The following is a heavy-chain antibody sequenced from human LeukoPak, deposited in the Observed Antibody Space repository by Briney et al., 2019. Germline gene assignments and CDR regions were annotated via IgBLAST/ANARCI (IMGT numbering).Heavy chain of an antibody. D-gene: IGHD5-18*01. CDR1: GFTFSSYW. CDR3: ARAQGGYSYGFDY. J-gene: IGHJ4*02. V-gene: IGHV3-7*01. Sequence: GGSLRLSCAASGFTFSSYWMSWVRQAPGKGPEWVANIKQDGSEKYYVDSVKGRFTISRDNAKNSLYLQMNSLRAEDTAVYYCARAQGGYSYGFDYWGQGTLVTVSS. CDR2: IKQDGSEK.